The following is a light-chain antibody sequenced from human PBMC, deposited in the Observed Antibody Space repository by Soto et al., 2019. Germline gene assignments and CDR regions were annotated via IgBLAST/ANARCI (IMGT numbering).Light chain of an antibody. CDR2: HDD. V-gene: IGLV3-1*01. CDR1: KLGENF. Sequence: SYELTQSPSVSVSPGQTASISCSGEKLGENFVCWYQQKPGQSPVVVIYHDDKRPPGIPERFSGSSSGNRATLTIAGTQALDEADYYCQAWDNNTAVFGGGTKVTVL. CDR3: QAWDNNTAV. J-gene: IGLJ2*01.